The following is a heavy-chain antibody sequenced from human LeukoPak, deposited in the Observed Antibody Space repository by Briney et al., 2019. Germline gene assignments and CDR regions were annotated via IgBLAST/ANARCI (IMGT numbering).Heavy chain of an antibody. Sequence: SETLSLTCAVYGGSFSGYYWSWIRQPPGKGLEWIGEINHSGSTNYNPSLKSRVTISVDTSKNQFSLKLSSVTAADTAVYYCAGGRYDFWSGYRPFDYWGQGTLVTVSS. J-gene: IGHJ4*02. V-gene: IGHV4-34*01. D-gene: IGHD3-3*01. CDR3: AGGRYDFWSGYRPFDY. CDR1: GGSFSGYY. CDR2: INHSGST.